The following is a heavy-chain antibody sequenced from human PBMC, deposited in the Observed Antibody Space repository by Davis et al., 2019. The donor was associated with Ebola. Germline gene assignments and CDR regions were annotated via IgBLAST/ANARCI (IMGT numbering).Heavy chain of an antibody. D-gene: IGHD3-10*01. V-gene: IGHV1-69*06. Sequence: SVKVSCKASGGTFSSYAISWVRQAPGQGLEWMGGIIPIFGTTNYAQNFQGRVTITADKSTSAAYMELSSLRSEDTAVYYCARAGVLWFRELFTQDHYFDYWGQGTLVTVSS. CDR1: GGTFSSYA. CDR3: ARAGVLWFRELFTQDHYFDY. J-gene: IGHJ4*02. CDR2: IIPIFGTT.